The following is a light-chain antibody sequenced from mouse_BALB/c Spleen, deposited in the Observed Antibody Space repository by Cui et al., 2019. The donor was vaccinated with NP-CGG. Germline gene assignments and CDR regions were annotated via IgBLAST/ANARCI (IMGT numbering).Light chain of an antibody. CDR3: ALCYSNHWV. J-gene: IGLJ1*01. CDR2: GTN. Sequence: QAVVTQDSELTTSPGETVTLTCRSNTGAVTTSNYANWVQEKPDHLFTGLIGGTNNRAPGVPARFSGSLIGDKAALTITGAQTEDEAIYFCALCYSNHWVFGGGTKLTVL. CDR1: TGAVTTSNY. V-gene: IGLV1*01.